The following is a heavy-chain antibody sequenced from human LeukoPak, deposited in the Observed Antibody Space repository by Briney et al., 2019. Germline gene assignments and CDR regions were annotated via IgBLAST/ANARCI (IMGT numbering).Heavy chain of an antibody. CDR1: GSTFSSYA. CDR3: ARDGSVAAAGLYYMDV. V-gene: IGHV1-69*05. Sequence: GASVKVSCKASGSTFSSYAISWVRQAPGQGLEWMGGIIPIFGTANYAQKFQGRVTITTDESTSTAYMELSSLRSEDTAVYYCARDGSVAAAGLYYMDVWGKGTTVTVSS. J-gene: IGHJ6*03. CDR2: IIPIFGTA. D-gene: IGHD6-13*01.